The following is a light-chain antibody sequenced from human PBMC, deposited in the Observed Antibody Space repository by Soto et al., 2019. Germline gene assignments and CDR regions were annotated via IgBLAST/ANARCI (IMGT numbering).Light chain of an antibody. CDR1: GSALVNYNL. V-gene: IGLV2-23*01. J-gene: IGLJ3*02. CDR3: CSCVSGSPFDVL. CDR2: EST. Sequence: QSVLTQPASVSGSPGQSITISCTGTGSALVNYNLVSWYRQPPGQAPRLVIYESTKRPSGLSDRFSGSKSGNTASLTISGLQAEDEADYYCCSCVSGSPFDVLFGGGTKLTVL.